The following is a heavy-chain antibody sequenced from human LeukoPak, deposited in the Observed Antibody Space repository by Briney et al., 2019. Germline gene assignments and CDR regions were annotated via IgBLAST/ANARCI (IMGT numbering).Heavy chain of an antibody. V-gene: IGHV4-30-2*01. D-gene: IGHD4-4*01. CDR2: IYHSGST. J-gene: IGHJ6*02. CDR1: GGSISSGGYS. Sequence: PSETLSLICAVSGGSISSGGYSWSWIRQPPGKGLEWIGYIYHSGSTYYNPSLKSRVTISVGRSKNQFSLKLSSVTAADTAVYYCARGDYSNYSYYYGMDVWGQGTTVTVSS. CDR3: ARGDYSNYSYYYGMDV.